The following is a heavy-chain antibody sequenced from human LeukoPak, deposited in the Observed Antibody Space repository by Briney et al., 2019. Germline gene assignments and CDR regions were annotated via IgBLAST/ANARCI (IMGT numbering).Heavy chain of an antibody. CDR3: ARGIIGYYFDY. CDR2: ISAYGNT. CDR1: GYTFSIYG. D-gene: IGHD2-15*01. J-gene: IGHJ4*02. Sequence: ASVKLSCTASGYTFSIYGMSWVRQAPGQGLEWMGLISAYGNTNYAQNLQGRVTMTTDTSTSTAYMELRSLRSADTAVYYCARGIIGYYFDYWGQGTLVTVSS. V-gene: IGHV1-18*01.